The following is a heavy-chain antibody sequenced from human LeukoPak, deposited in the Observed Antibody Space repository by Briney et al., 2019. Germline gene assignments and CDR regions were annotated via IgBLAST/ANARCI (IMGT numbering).Heavy chain of an antibody. CDR3: ARRGDGGRSFDY. V-gene: IGHV3-53*01. CDR1: GFNVSNNY. Sequence: GGSLRLSCAASGFNVSNNYMTWVRQAPGKGLEWVSLIYSSGSTYYADSVKGRFTISRDNSKNTLYLQVNSLRAEGTAVYYCARRGDGGRSFDYWGQGTLVTVSS. J-gene: IGHJ4*02. D-gene: IGHD4-23*01. CDR2: IYSSGST.